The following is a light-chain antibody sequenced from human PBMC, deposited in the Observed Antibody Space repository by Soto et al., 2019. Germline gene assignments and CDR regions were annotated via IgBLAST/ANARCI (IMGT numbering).Light chain of an antibody. V-gene: IGLV1-44*01. J-gene: IGLJ2*01. Sequence: QPVLTQPPSASGTPGQRVTISCSGSSSNIGSNTVNSYQQLPGTAPKLLIYSNNQRPSGVPDRFSGSKCGTSASLAVSGRLDEDEADYYCAAWDDSLNGVVFGGGTKLTAL. CDR3: AAWDDSLNGVV. CDR1: SSNIGSNT. CDR2: SNN.